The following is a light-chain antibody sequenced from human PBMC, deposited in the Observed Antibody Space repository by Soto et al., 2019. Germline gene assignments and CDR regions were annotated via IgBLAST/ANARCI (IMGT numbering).Light chain of an antibody. CDR3: MQAVQMPGT. J-gene: IGKJ1*01. Sequence: DIVMTQSPLSLPVTPGEPASISCRSSQSLLHSNGYTYLDWYLQKPGQSPQLLIYLVSDRAPGVPDRFSGSGSGTDFTLKISRVEAEDVGVYYCMQAVQMPGTFGQGTKVEIK. CDR2: LVS. V-gene: IGKV2-28*01. CDR1: QSLLHSNGYTY.